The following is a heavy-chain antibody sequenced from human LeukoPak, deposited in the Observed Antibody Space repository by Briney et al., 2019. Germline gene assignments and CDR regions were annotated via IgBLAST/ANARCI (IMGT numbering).Heavy chain of an antibody. CDR3: ARVRYDFWSGYDLFDY. Sequence: ASVKVSCKASGYTFTSYGISRVRQAPGQGLEWMGWISAYNGNTNYAQKHQGRVTMTTDTSTSTAYMELRSLRSDDTAVYYCARVRYDFWSGYDLFDYWGQGTLVTVSS. D-gene: IGHD3-3*01. CDR1: GYTFTSYG. CDR2: ISAYNGNT. V-gene: IGHV1-18*01. J-gene: IGHJ4*02.